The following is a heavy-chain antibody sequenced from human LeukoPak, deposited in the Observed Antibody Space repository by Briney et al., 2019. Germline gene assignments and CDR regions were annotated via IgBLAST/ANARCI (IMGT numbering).Heavy chain of an antibody. CDR2: ISYDGSNK. CDR1: GFTFSSYG. J-gene: IGHJ4*02. Sequence: GGSLRLSCAASGFTFSSYGMHWVRQAPGKGLEWVAVISYDGSNKYYADSVKGRFTISRDNSKNTLYLQMNSLRAEDTAVYYCAKDVKVGAHYFDYWAREPWSPSPQ. D-gene: IGHD1-26*01. V-gene: IGHV3-30*18. CDR3: AKDVKVGAHYFDY.